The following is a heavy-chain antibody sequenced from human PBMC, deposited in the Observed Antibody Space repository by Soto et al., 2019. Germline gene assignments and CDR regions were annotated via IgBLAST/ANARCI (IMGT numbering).Heavy chain of an antibody. D-gene: IGHD2-15*01. V-gene: IGHV1-18*01. J-gene: IGHJ4*02. CDR3: ARRGECSGGSCPPLSY. Sequence: GGSVKVSCKASGYTFTSYGISWVRQAPGQGLEWMGWISAYNGNTNYAQKLQGRVTMTTDTSTSTAYMELRSLRSDDTAVYYCARRGECSGGSCPPLSYWGQGTLVTVSS. CDR1: GYTFTSYG. CDR2: ISAYNGNT.